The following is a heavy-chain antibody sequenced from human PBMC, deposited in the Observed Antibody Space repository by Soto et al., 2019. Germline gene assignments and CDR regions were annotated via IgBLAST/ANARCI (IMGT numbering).Heavy chain of an antibody. J-gene: IGHJ6*02. Sequence: EVQLVESGGGLVQPGGSLRLSCAASGFTFSRYWMSWVRQAPGKGLEWVANIKQDGSEKYYVDSVKGRFTISRDNAKNSLYLQMNSLRAEDTAVYYCARLDHDVWSGYLYPNYCYYGMDVCGQGTTVTVSS. CDR1: GFTFSRYW. V-gene: IGHV3-7*05. CDR2: IKQDGSEK. CDR3: ARLDHDVWSGYLYPNYCYYGMDV. D-gene: IGHD3-3*01.